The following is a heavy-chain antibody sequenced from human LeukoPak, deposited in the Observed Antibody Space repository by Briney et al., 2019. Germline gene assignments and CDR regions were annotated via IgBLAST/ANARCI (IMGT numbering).Heavy chain of an antibody. V-gene: IGHV1-46*01. J-gene: IGHJ4*02. D-gene: IGHD1-26*01. CDR3: ARDFGDGELLTLQDY. Sequence: ASVKVSCKASGYTFTSYYMHWVRQAPGQGLEWMGIINPSGGSTSYAQKFQGRVTMTRDTSTSTVYMELSSLRSEDTAVYYCARDFGDGELLTLQDYWGQGTLVTVSS. CDR2: INPSGGST. CDR1: GYTFTSYY.